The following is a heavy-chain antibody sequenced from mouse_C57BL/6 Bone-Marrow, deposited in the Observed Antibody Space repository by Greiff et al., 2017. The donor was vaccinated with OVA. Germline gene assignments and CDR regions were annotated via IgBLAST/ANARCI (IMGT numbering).Heavy chain of an antibody. V-gene: IGHV1-81*01. CDR1: GYTFTSYG. D-gene: IGHD2-3*01. J-gene: IGHJ2*01. Sequence: VQLQESGAELARPGASVKLSCKASGYTFTSYGISWVKQRTGQGLEWIGEIYPGSGNTYYNEKFQGKATLTADKSSSTADMELRSLTTEDSAVYYCARVRWLLDYWGQGTTLTVSS. CDR3: ARVRWLLDY. CDR2: IYPGSGNT.